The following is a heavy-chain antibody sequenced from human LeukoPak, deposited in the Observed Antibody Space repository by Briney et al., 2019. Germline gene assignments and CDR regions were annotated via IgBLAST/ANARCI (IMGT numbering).Heavy chain of an antibody. D-gene: IGHD7-27*01. J-gene: IGHJ5*02. CDR1: GGTFSSYA. V-gene: IGHV1-69*01. Sequence: ASVKVSCKASGGTFSSYAISWVRQAPGQRLEWMGGIIPIFGTANYAQKFQGRVTITAAESTSTAHMELSSLRSEDKAVYYCAREAQLGIRLGWFDPWGQGTLVTVSS. CDR2: IIPIFGTA. CDR3: AREAQLGIRLGWFDP.